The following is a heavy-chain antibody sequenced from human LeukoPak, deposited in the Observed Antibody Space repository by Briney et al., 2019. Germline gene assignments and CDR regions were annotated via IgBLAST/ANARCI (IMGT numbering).Heavy chain of an antibody. Sequence: KPSETLSLTCAVYGGSFSGYYWSWIRQPPGKGLEWIGEINHSGSTNYNPSLKSRVTISVDASKNQFSLKLSSVTAADTAVYYCAREGENPYDSIGYYSSGYNYWGQGTLVTVSS. CDR1: GGSFSGYY. CDR2: INHSGST. V-gene: IGHV4-34*01. J-gene: IGHJ4*02. D-gene: IGHD3-22*01. CDR3: AREGENPYDSIGYYSSGYNY.